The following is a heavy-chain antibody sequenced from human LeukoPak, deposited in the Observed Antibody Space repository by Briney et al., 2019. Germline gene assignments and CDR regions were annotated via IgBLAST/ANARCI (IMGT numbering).Heavy chain of an antibody. CDR3: VRGSWYYGSGTN. D-gene: IGHD3-10*01. CDR1: GGSFSGYY. CDR2: INHSGST. Sequence: PSETLSLTCAVYGGSFSGYYWSWIRQPPGKGLEWIGEINHSGSTNYNPSLKRRVTISVDTSKNQFSLKLSSVTAADTAVYYCVRGSWYYGSGTNWGQGPPVTVSS. V-gene: IGHV4-34*01. J-gene: IGHJ4*02.